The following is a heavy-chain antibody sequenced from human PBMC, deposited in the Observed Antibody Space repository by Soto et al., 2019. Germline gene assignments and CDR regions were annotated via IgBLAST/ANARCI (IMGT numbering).Heavy chain of an antibody. J-gene: IGHJ3*02. Sequence: ASVKVSCKASGYTFTSYYMHWVRQAPGQGLEWMGIINPSGGSTSYAQKFQGRVTMTRDTSTSTVYMELSSLRSEDTAVYYCARRTYCSGASCHWVAFDIWGQGTMVTVSS. CDR1: GYTFTSYY. D-gene: IGHD2-15*01. V-gene: IGHV1-46*01. CDR3: ARRTYCSGASCHWVAFDI. CDR2: INPSGGST.